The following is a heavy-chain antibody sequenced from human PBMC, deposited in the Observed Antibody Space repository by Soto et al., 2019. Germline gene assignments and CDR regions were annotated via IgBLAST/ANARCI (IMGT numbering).Heavy chain of an antibody. CDR3: ARVDNGVFDY. V-gene: IGHV4-31*03. CDR1: GGSISSGGYY. J-gene: IGHJ4*02. D-gene: IGHD1-20*01. CDR2: IYYSGST. Sequence: SDTLSLTCTVSGGSISSGGYYWSWIRQHPGKGLEWIGYIYYSGSTYYNPSLKSRVTISVDTSKNQFSLKLSSVTAADTAVYYCARVDNGVFDYWGQGTLVTVSS.